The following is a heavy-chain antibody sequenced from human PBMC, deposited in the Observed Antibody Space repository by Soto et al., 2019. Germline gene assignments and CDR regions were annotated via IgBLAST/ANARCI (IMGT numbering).Heavy chain of an antibody. CDR2: MNPNSGNT. CDR3: ASSNVDIVASDYYYYMDV. J-gene: IGHJ6*03. Sequence: VSCKASGYTFTSYDINWVRQATGQGLEWMGWMNPNSGNTGYAQKFQGRVTMTRNTSISTAYMELSSLRSEDTAVYYCASSNVDIVASDYYYYMDVWGKGTTVTVSS. CDR1: GYTFTSYD. V-gene: IGHV1-8*01. D-gene: IGHD5-12*01.